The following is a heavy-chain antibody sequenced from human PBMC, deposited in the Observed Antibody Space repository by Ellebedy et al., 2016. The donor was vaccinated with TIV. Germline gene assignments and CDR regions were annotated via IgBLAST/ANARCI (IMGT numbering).Heavy chain of an antibody. Sequence: GGSLRLSXAASGFTFSDYYMSWIRQAPGKGLEWVSYISSSGSTIYYADSVKGRFTISRDNSKNTLYLQMNSLRAEDTAMYYCARDGAHREIDYWGQGTLVTVSS. V-gene: IGHV3-11*04. CDR2: ISSSGSTI. D-gene: IGHD1-26*01. J-gene: IGHJ4*02. CDR1: GFTFSDYY. CDR3: ARDGAHREIDY.